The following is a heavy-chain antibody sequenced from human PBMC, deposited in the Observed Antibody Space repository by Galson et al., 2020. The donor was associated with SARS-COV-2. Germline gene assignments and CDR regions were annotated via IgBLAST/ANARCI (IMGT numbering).Heavy chain of an antibody. D-gene: IGHD6-13*01. CDR2: FDPEDGET. CDR3: ATGPQLVRGNWLDP. J-gene: IGHJ5*02. CDR1: GYTLTELS. V-gene: IGHV1-24*01. Sequence: ASVKVSCKVSGYTLTELSMHWVRQAPGKGLEWMGGFDPEDGETIYAQKFQGRVTMTEDTSTDTAYMELSSLRSEDTAVYYCATGPQLVRGNWLDPWGQGTLVTVSS.